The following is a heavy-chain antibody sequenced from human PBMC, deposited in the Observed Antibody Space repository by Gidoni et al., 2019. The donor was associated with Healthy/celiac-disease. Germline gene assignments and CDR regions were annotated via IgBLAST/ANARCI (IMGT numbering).Heavy chain of an antibody. CDR1: GFTFSNAW. V-gene: IGHV3-15*07. D-gene: IGHD2-15*01. J-gene: IGHJ4*02. CDR3: TIHPVVAATEIIDY. Sequence: EVQLVESGGGLVKPGGSLRLSCAASGFTFSNAWMNWVRQAPGKGLEWVGRIKSKTDGGTTDYAAPVKGRFTISRDDSKNTLYLQMNSLKTEDTAVYYCTIHPVVAATEIIDYWGQGTLVTVSS. CDR2: IKSKTDGGTT.